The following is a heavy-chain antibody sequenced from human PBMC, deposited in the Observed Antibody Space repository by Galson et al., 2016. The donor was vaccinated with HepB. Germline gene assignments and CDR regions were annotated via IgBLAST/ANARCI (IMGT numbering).Heavy chain of an antibody. V-gene: IGHV3-30*02. Sequence: SLRLSCAASGFRFGSYGMHWFRQAPGKGLGWVAYIRLDGSNKYYRDSVKGRFTISRDNSKNTVYLQMNSLRAEDTAVYYCARDPYYGSDRGYGLDVWGQGTTVTVSS. CDR3: ARDPYYGSDRGYGLDV. CDR1: GFRFGSYG. D-gene: IGHD3-10*01. J-gene: IGHJ6*02. CDR2: IRLDGSNK.